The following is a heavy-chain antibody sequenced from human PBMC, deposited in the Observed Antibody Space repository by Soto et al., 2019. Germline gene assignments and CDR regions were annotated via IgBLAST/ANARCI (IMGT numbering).Heavy chain of an antibody. CDR3: ARHETGIVGATSYYYGMDV. J-gene: IGHJ6*02. CDR2: IDPSDSYT. D-gene: IGHD1-26*01. CDR1: GYSFTSYW. Sequence: ESLKISCKGTGYSFTSYWISSVRQMPGKGLEWMGRIDPSDSYTNYSPSFQGHVTISADKSISTAYLQWSSLKASDTAMYYCARHETGIVGATSYYYGMDVWGQGTTVTVSS. V-gene: IGHV5-10-1*01.